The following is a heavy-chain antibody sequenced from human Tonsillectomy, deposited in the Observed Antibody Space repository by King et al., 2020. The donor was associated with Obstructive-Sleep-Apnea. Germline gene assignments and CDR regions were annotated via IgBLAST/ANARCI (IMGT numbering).Heavy chain of an antibody. J-gene: IGHJ4*02. V-gene: IGHV3-48*04. Sequence: VQLVESGGGLVQPGGSLRLSCAASGFTFSSYSMNWVRQAPGKGLEWVSYISSSSSTIYYADSVKGRFTISRDNAKNSLYLQMNSLRAEDTAVYYCAREGAYCSGGSCFEAITNPDYWGQGTLVTVSS. CDR3: AREGAYCSGGSCFEAITNPDY. D-gene: IGHD2-15*01. CDR2: ISSSSSTI. CDR1: GFTFSSYS.